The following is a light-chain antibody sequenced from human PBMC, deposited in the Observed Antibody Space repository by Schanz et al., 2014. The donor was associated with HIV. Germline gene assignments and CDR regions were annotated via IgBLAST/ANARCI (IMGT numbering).Light chain of an antibody. CDR1: RSNIGADYD. Sequence: QSVLTQPPSVSGAPGQRVTISCAGSRSNIGADYDVHWYQQLPRAAPKLLIYGNNNRPSGVPARFSGSKSGTSASLAISGLQSEDEADYYCAAWDDSLNGPVFGGGTKLTVL. CDR2: GNN. V-gene: IGLV1-40*01. J-gene: IGLJ2*01. CDR3: AAWDDSLNGPV.